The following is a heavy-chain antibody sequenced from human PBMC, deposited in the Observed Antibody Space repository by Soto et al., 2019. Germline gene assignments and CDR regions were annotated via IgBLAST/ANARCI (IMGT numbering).Heavy chain of an antibody. D-gene: IGHD3-3*01. CDR3: ARGHDFWSGYYAFDI. V-gene: IGHV4-31*03. Sequence: SETLSLTCTVSGGSISSGGYYWSWIRQHPGKGLEWIGYIYYSGSTYYNPSLKSRVTISVDTSKNQFSLKLSSVTAADTAVYYCARGHDFWSGYYAFDIWGQGTMVTVSS. CDR1: GGSISSGGYY. CDR2: IYYSGST. J-gene: IGHJ3*02.